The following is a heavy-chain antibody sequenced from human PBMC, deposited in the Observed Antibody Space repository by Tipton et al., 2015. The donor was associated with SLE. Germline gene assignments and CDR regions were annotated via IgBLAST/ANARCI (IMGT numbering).Heavy chain of an antibody. Sequence: TLSLTCTVSDGSISSSSYYWGWIRQPPGKGLEWIGSIYYSGSTYYNPSLKSRVTISVDTSKNQFSLKLSSVTAADTAVYYCARGEKWFGEPEADYWGQGTLVTVSS. CDR1: DGSISSSSYY. CDR2: IYYSGST. CDR3: ARGEKWFGEPEADY. V-gene: IGHV4-39*07. D-gene: IGHD3-10*01. J-gene: IGHJ4*02.